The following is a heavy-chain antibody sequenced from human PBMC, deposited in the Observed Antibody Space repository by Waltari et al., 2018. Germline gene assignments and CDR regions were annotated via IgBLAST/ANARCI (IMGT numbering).Heavy chain of an antibody. D-gene: IGHD3-3*01. J-gene: IGHJ4*02. V-gene: IGHV1-2*02. CDR3: ARGIISFGVVSYFDY. Sequence: QVQLVQSGAEVKKPGASVKVSCKASGYTFTGYYVHWVRQAPGQGLEWMGWINPNIGDTNFAQKFQDRFTMTGDTSIGTAYMELSRLKSDDTAVHYCARGIISFGVVSYFDYWGQGTLVTVSS. CDR2: INPNIGDT. CDR1: GYTFTGYY.